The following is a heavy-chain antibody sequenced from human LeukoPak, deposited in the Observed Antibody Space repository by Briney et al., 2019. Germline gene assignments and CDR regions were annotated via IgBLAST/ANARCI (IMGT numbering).Heavy chain of an antibody. CDR1: GGSFSGYY. J-gene: IGHJ3*02. Sequence: SETLSLTCAVYGGSFSGYYWSWIRQPPGKGLEWIGEINHSGSTNYNPSLKSRVTISVDTSKNQFSLKLSSVTAADTAVYYCARDPGNDVFDMWGQGTMVIVSS. CDR2: INHSGST. V-gene: IGHV4-34*01. CDR3: ARDPGNDVFDM.